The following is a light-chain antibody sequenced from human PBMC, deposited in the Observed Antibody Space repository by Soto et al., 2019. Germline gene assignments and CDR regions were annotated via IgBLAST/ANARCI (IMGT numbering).Light chain of an antibody. CDR1: QSVSSSY. Sequence: EIVSTSSPGTPSLSPGERATLSCRASQSVSSSYLAWYQQKPGQAPRLLIYGASSRATGIPDRFSGSGSGTDFTLTISRLEPEDFAVYYCQQYGSSPPITFGQGTRLEIK. CDR2: GAS. CDR3: QQYGSSPPIT. J-gene: IGKJ5*01. V-gene: IGKV3-20*01.